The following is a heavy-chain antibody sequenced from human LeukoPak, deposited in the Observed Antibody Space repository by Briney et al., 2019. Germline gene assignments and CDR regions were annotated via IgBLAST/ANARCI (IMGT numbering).Heavy chain of an antibody. CDR1: GGSISSYY. CDR3: AREVVTMIVVVISHDAFDI. V-gene: IGHV4-4*07. Sequence: SETLSLTCTVSGGSISSYYWSWIRQPAGKGLEWIGRIYTSGSTNYNPSLKSRVTMSVDTSKNQFSLKLSSVTAADTAVYYCAREVVTMIVVVISHDAFDIWGQGTMVTVSS. D-gene: IGHD3-22*01. J-gene: IGHJ3*02. CDR2: IYTSGST.